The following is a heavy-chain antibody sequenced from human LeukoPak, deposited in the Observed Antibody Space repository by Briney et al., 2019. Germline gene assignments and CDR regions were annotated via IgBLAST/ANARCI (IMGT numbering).Heavy chain of an antibody. D-gene: IGHD6-19*01. CDR1: GYTFTSYY. CDR2: FDPEDGET. J-gene: IGHJ5*02. CDR3: ATGRAIAVAGWFDP. V-gene: IGHV1-24*01. Sequence: ASVKVSCKASGYTFTSYYMHWVRQAPGKGLEWMGGFDPEDGETICAQKFQGRVTMTEDTSTDTAYMELSSLRSEDTAVYYCATGRAIAVAGWFDPWGQGTLVTVSS.